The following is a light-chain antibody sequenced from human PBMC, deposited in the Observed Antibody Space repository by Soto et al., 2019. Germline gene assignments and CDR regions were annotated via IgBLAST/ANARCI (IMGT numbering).Light chain of an antibody. CDR3: LLYYGGAHLM. CDR2: TPD. CDR1: TGAVTSGNY. Sequence: QAVVPQEPSLTVSPGGTVTLTCASSTGAVTSGNYPSWFQQKLGQAPRTLIYTPDDKHSWTPARFSGSLLGGKAALTLSGVQPEDEAEYYCLLYYGGAHLMFGGGTKLAVL. J-gene: IGLJ3*02. V-gene: IGLV7-43*01.